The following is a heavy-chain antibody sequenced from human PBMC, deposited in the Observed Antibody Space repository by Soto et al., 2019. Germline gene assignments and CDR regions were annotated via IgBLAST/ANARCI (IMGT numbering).Heavy chain of an antibody. CDR3: ARGPDSSGYYVPRYYYGMDV. Sequence: VASVKVSCKASGGTFSSYAISWVRQAPGQGLEWMGGVIPIFGTANYAQKFQGRVTITADESTSTAYMELSSLRSEDTAVYYCARGPDSSGYYVPRYYYGMDVWGQGTTVTVSS. CDR2: VIPIFGTA. D-gene: IGHD3-22*01. J-gene: IGHJ6*02. V-gene: IGHV1-69*13. CDR1: GGTFSSYA.